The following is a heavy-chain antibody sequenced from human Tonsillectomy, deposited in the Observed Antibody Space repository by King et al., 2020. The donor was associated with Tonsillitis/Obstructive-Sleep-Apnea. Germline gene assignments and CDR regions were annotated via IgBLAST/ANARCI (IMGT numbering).Heavy chain of an antibody. V-gene: IGHV1-18*01. CDR1: GYTFTSYN. J-gene: IGHJ6*03. Sequence: QLVQSGAEVKKPGASVKVSCKASGYTFTSYNIRWVRQAPGQGLEWMGWISAYNGNTNYAQKLQGRVTMTTDTSTSTAYMELRSLRSDDTAVYYFARDSDDFWSGYYKADYYMDVWGKGTTVTVSS. D-gene: IGHD3-3*01. CDR3: ARDSDDFWSGYYKADYYMDV. CDR2: ISAYNGNT.